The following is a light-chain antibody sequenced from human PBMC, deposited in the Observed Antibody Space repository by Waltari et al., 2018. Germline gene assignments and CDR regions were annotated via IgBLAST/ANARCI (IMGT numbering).Light chain of an antibody. Sequence: QSALTQPASVSGSPGQSVTIPCTGTSSDLVTYNRVPWYPHSPGQAPKLMIYEVNSRPSGVSNRFSGSKSGNTASLTISGLQAEDEADYYCSSYTTNTRVFGGGTKLTVL. CDR2: EVN. V-gene: IGLV2-14*01. J-gene: IGLJ3*02. CDR3: SSYTTNTRV. CDR1: SSDLVTYNR.